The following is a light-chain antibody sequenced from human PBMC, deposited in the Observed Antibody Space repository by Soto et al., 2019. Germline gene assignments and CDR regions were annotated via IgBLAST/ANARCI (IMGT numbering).Light chain of an antibody. CDR3: QQFGDSPPAFT. V-gene: IGKV3-20*01. J-gene: IGKJ2*01. CDR1: RSVSTRY. Sequence: ESMLTQSPGTLSLSPGERATLSCRASRSVSTRYITWYQQKPGQAPRLLIYGASIRATGIRDRFSGSGSGTDFTLTISRLEAEDFAVYYCQQFGDSPPAFTFGQGTKLEI. CDR2: GAS.